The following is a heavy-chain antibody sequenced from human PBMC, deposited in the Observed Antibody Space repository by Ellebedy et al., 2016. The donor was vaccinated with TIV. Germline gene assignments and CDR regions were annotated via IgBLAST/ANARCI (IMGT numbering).Heavy chain of an antibody. CDR2: TNQDGSKR. J-gene: IGHJ3*02. Sequence: GESLKISCAASGFTFNSYWMSWVRQAPGKGLEWVANTNQDGSKRYYVDSVKGRFTISRDNAKTSLYLQMKSLRAEETAVYYCATDGSYGDYLSPAHAFEMWGQGTMVIVSS. V-gene: IGHV3-7*03. CDR3: ATDGSYGDYLSPAHAFEM. CDR1: GFTFNSYW. D-gene: IGHD4-17*01.